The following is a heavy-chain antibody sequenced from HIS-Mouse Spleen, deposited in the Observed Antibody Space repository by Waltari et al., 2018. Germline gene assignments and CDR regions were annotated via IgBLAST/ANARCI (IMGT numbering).Heavy chain of an antibody. Sequence: EVQLLESGGGLVQPGGPLRLSCAASGFPFSSYAMSWVRQAPGKGLGWVSAISGSGGSTYYADSVKGRFTISRDNSKNTLYLQMNSLRAEDTAVYYCANWVSSSWYGAEYFQHWGQGTLVTVSS. J-gene: IGHJ1*01. CDR3: ANWVSSSWYGAEYFQH. CDR1: GFPFSSYA. CDR2: ISGSGGST. D-gene: IGHD6-13*01. V-gene: IGHV3-23*01.